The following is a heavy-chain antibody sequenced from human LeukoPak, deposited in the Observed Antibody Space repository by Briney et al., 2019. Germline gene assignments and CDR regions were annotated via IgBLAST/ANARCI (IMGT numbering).Heavy chain of an antibody. J-gene: IGHJ4*02. V-gene: IGHV3-23*01. CDR2: ISGSGGST. CDR1: GFTFSSYA. Sequence: GGSLRLSCAASGFTFSSYAMSWVRQAPGKGLEWVSAISGSGGSTYYADSVKGRFTISRDNSKHTLYLQMNSLRAEDTAVYYCAKPYSSGWRLIFDYWGQGTLVTVSS. CDR3: AKPYSSGWRLIFDY. D-gene: IGHD6-19*01.